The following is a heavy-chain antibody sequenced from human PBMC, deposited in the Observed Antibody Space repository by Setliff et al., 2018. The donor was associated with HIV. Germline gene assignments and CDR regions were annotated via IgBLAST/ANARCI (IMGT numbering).Heavy chain of an antibody. Sequence: SETLSLTCVVSGFSIKNDNWWNWVRQTPGKGLEWIGYIYYSGSTYYNPSLKSRVTISVDTSKNQFSLKLSSVTAADTAVYYCARSTPSVGYISEHWGQGTLVTVSS. D-gene: IGHD5-12*01. CDR1: GFSIKNDNW. J-gene: IGHJ4*02. CDR3: ARSTPSVGYISEH. CDR2: IYYSGST. V-gene: IGHV4-30-4*01.